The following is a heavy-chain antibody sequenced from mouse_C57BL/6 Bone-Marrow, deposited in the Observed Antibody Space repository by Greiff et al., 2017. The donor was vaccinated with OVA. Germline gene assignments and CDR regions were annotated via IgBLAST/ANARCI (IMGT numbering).Heavy chain of an antibody. J-gene: IGHJ3*01. CDR3: ARSDYDYDGGFAY. V-gene: IGHV1-18*01. Sequence: EVKLMESGPELVKPGASVKIPCKASGYTFTDYNMDWVKQSHGKSLEWIGDINPNNGGTIYNQKFKGKATLTVYKSSSTAYMELRSLTSEDTAVYYCARSDYDYDGGFAYWGQGTLVTVSA. D-gene: IGHD2-4*01. CDR1: GYTFTDYN. CDR2: INPNNGGT.